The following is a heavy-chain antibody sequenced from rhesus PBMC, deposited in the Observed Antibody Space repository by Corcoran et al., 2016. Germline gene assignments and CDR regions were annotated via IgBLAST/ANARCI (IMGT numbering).Heavy chain of an antibody. J-gene: IGHJ5-2*02. Sequence: QLQLQESGPGLVKPSETLSFTCAFSGGSISGYYWNWFRQPPGKGLEWIESIDGNIVDPNYNPSLKSRVTISKDTSKNQFSLNLRSVTAADTAVYYCAMRRASLDVWGRGILVTVSS. CDR2: IDGNIVDP. CDR3: AMRRASLDV. CDR1: GGSISGYY. V-gene: IGHV4-81*01.